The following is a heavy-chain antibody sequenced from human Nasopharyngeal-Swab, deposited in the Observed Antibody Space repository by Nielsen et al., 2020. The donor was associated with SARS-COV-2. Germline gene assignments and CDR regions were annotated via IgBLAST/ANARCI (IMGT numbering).Heavy chain of an antibody. CDR1: GGSISSGSYY. CDR2: IYTSGST. CDR3: ASDLGQYQLHTLGGNNWFDP. V-gene: IGHV4-61*02. D-gene: IGHD2-2*01. J-gene: IGHJ5*02. Sequence: SETLSLTCTVSGGSISSGSYYWSWIRQPAGKGLEWIGRIYTSGSTNYNPSLKSRVTISVDTSKNQFSLKLSSVTAADTAVYYCASDLGQYQLHTLGGNNWFDPWGQGTLVTVSS.